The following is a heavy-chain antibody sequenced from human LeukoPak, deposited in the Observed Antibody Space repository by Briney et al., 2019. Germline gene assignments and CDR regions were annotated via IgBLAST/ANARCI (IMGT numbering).Heavy chain of an antibody. CDR1: GYTLTELS. Sequence: ASVKVSCKVSGYTLTELSMHWVRQAPGKGLEWMGGFDPEDGETIYAQKSQGRVTMTEDTSTDTAYMELSSLRSEDMAVYYCATENCSSTSCYYWYFDLWGRGTLVTVSS. J-gene: IGHJ2*01. CDR3: ATENCSSTSCYYWYFDL. D-gene: IGHD2-2*01. V-gene: IGHV1-24*01. CDR2: FDPEDGET.